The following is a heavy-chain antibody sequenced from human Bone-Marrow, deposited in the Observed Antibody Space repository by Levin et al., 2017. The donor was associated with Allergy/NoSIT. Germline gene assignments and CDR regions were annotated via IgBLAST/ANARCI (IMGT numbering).Heavy chain of an antibody. CDR3: SRAATGTYIADY. D-gene: IGHD1-1*01. CDR2: SRNKARGYTT. V-gene: IGHV3-72*01. CDR1: GFIFSDYY. Sequence: PGESLKISCAASGFIFSDYYIDWVRQAPGKGLEWIARSRNKARGYTTEYAASVKGRFTVSRDDSTSSLSLQVNSLKSEDTAVYYCSRAATGTYIADYWGQGTLVTVSS. J-gene: IGHJ4*02.